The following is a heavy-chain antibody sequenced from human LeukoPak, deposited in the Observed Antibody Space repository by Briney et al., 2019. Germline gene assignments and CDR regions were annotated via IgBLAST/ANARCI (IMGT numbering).Heavy chain of an antibody. J-gene: IGHJ3*02. D-gene: IGHD1/OR15-1a*01. CDR2: ISSSGGTI. CDR3: ARGRTGTLDAFDI. CDR1: GFTFSSYE. V-gene: IGHV3-48*03. Sequence: GSLRLSCAASGFTFSSYEMNWVRQAPGKGLEWVSYISSSGGTIFYADSVKGRFTISRDNAKNSLYLQMNSLRAEDTAVYYCARGRTGTLDAFDIWGQGTMVTVSS.